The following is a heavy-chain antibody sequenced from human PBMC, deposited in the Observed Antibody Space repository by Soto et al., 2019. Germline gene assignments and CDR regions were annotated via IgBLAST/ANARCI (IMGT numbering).Heavy chain of an antibody. Sequence: QVLLVESGGGVVQPGRSPRLSCAASGFTFSSYGMHWVRQTPGKGLEWVAVIAYDGSNKYYEDSVKGRFTISRDNSKNTLYLQMNSLRAEDTAVYYCARDDDRSGFDYWGQGTLVTVSS. D-gene: IGHD3-22*01. CDR3: ARDDDRSGFDY. V-gene: IGHV3-30*03. J-gene: IGHJ4*02. CDR1: GFTFSSYG. CDR2: IAYDGSNK.